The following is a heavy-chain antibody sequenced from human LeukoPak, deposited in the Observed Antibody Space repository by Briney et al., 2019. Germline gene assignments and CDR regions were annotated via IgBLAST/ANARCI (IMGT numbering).Heavy chain of an antibody. V-gene: IGHV4-59*01. Sequence: SETLSLTCTVSGGSISSYYWSWIRQPPGKGLEWIGYIHYSGSTNYNPSLKSRVTISVDTSKNQFSLKLSSVTAADTAVYYCARDLRDYFDYWGQGTLVTVSS. CDR1: GGSISSYY. CDR3: ARDLRDYFDY. J-gene: IGHJ4*02. CDR2: IHYSGST.